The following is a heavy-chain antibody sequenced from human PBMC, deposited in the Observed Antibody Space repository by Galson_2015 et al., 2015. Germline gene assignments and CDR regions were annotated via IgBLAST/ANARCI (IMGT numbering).Heavy chain of an antibody. CDR1: FSSYA. CDR3: ARDTHFGGVIVLPGYYYYYMDV. J-gene: IGHJ6*03. V-gene: IGHV3-30*01. Sequence: FSSYAMHWVRQAPGKGLEWVAVISYDGSNKYYADSVKGRFTISRDNSKNTLYLQMNSLRAEDTAVYYCARDTHFGGVIVLPGYYYYYMDVWGKGTTVTVSS. CDR2: ISYDGSNK. D-gene: IGHD3-16*02.